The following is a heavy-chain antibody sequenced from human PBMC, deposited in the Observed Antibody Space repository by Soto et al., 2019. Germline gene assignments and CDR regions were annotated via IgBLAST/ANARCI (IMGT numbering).Heavy chain of an antibody. J-gene: IGHJ5*02. CDR1: GGTFSSYA. V-gene: IGHV1-69*13. CDR3: ARARSDYYDSSGYYYNWFDP. Sequence: ASVKVSCKASGGTFSSYAISWVRQAPGQGLEWMGGIIPIFGTANYAQKFQGRVTITADESTSTAYMELSSLRSEDTAVYYCARARSDYYDSSGYYYNWFDPWGQGTLVTVSS. CDR2: IIPIFGTA. D-gene: IGHD3-22*01.